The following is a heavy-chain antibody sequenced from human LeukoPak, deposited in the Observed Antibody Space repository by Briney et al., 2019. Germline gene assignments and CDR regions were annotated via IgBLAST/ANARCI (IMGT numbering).Heavy chain of an antibody. D-gene: IGHD4-23*01. CDR2: ISYDGSNK. J-gene: IGHJ6*02. Sequence: GGSLRLSCAASGFTFSSYAMHWVRQAPGKGLEWVAVISYDGSNKYYADSVKGGFTISRDNSKNTLYLQMNSLRAEDTVVYYCARDGGNSHNYNYYYYGMDVWGQGTTVTVSS. V-gene: IGHV3-30*04. CDR3: ARDGGNSHNYNYYYYGMDV. CDR1: GFTFSSYA.